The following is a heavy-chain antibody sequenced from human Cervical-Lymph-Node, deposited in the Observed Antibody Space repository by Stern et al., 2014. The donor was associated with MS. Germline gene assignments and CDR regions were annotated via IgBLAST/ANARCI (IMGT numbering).Heavy chain of an antibody. CDR1: GFTFSSYS. CDR3: ARQSCSGGTCYFDH. Sequence: EVQLVESGGGLVKPGGSLRLSCAASGFTFSSYSMNWVRQAPGKGLEWVSSITSSSSYIYYADSVKGRFPISRDNAKNSLYLQMNSLRAEDTAVYYCARQSCSGGTCYFDHWGQGTLVTVSS. CDR2: ITSSSSYI. J-gene: IGHJ4*02. D-gene: IGHD2-15*01. V-gene: IGHV3-21*01.